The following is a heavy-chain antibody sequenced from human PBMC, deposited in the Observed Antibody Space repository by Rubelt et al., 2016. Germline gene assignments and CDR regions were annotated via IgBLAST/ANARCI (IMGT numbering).Heavy chain of an antibody. J-gene: IGHJ4*02. CDR1: GGSISSYY. Sequence: QVQLQESGPGLVKPSETLSLTCTVSGGSISSYYWSWIRQPPGKGLEWIGYVYYSGSTNYNPSLKSRVTISVDTSKNQFSLRLSSGTAAETAVYYCARDEGIFSSQGIYYFDYWGQGTLVTVSS. V-gene: IGHV4-59*01. CDR2: VYYSGST. D-gene: IGHD2/OR15-2a*01. CDR3: ARDEGIFSSQGIYYFDY.